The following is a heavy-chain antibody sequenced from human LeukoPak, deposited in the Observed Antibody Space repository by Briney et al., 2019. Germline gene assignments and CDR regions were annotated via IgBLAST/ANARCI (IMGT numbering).Heavy chain of an antibody. V-gene: IGHV3-30*02. CDR3: AKDANSGWSFFDC. J-gene: IGHJ4*02. CDR2: IRYDGSNE. D-gene: IGHD6-19*01. Sequence: GGSLGLSCAASGITFSSFGMHWVRQAPGKGLVWVAFIRYDGSNEYYADSVKGRFTISRDNSKNTLYLQMNSLRAEDTAVYYCAKDANSGWSFFDCWGQGTLVTVSS. CDR1: GITFSSFG.